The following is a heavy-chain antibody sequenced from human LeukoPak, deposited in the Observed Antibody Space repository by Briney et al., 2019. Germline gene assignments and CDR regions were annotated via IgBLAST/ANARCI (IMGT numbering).Heavy chain of an antibody. CDR1: GFTFSSYS. V-gene: IGHV3-21*01. CDR3: ARYDCSSTSCYIPYYYMDV. D-gene: IGHD2-2*02. CDR2: ISSSSSYI. Sequence: GGSLRLSCAASGFTFSSYSMNWVRQAPGKGLEWVSSISSSSSYIYYADSAKGRFTISRDNAKNSLYLQMNSLRAEDTAVYYCARYDCSSTSCYIPYYYMDVWGKGTTVTVSS. J-gene: IGHJ6*03.